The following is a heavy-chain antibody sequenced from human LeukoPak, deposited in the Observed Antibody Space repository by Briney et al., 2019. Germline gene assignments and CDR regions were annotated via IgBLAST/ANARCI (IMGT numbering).Heavy chain of an antibody. CDR3: ARARGAAHPFDY. D-gene: IGHD3-10*01. Sequence: ASVKVSCKASGYTFTSYAMHWVRQAPGQRLEWMGWINAGNGNTKYSQKFQGRVTITRDTSASTAYMELSSLRSEDTAVYYCARARGAAHPFDYWGQGTLVTVSS. V-gene: IGHV1-3*01. CDR2: INAGNGNT. J-gene: IGHJ4*02. CDR1: GYTFTSYA.